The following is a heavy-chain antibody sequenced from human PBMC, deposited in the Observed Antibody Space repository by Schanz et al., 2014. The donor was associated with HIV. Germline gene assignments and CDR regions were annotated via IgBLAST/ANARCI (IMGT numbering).Heavy chain of an antibody. V-gene: IGHV1-2*02. Sequence: QVQLVQSGAEVKKPGASVKVSCKASGYTFTAYYIHWVRQAPGQGLEWMGWINPNSGGTNSAQKFQGRVTMSMDTSISTAYMEVRSLRSDDTALYFCARVSGWSSFDYWGQGTLVIVSS. CDR1: GYTFTAYY. D-gene: IGHD6-13*01. CDR3: ARVSGWSSFDY. J-gene: IGHJ4*02. CDR2: INPNSGGT.